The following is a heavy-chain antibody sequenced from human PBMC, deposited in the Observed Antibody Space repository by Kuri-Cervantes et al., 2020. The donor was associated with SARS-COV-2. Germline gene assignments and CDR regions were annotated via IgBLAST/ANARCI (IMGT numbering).Heavy chain of an antibody. D-gene: IGHD3-3*01. CDR2: ISSNGNTI. J-gene: IGHJ4*02. CDR3: VRDHDFWSGYSTGPLDY. CDR1: GFTFSDYY. Sequence: LSLTCAASGFTFSDYYMSWIRQAPGKGLEWVSYISSNGNTIYYADSVKGRFTISRDNAKDSLDLQMNSLRAEDTAIYYCVRDHDFWSGYSTGPLDYWGQGTLVTVSS. V-gene: IGHV3-11*04.